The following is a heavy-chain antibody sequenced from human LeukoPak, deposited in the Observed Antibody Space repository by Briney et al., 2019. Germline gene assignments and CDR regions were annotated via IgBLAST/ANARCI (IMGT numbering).Heavy chain of an antibody. V-gene: IGHV4-31*03. J-gene: IGHJ3*02. D-gene: IGHD3-10*01. CDR3: ARDGSGNDAFDI. CDR1: GGSISSGGYY. CDR2: IYYSGST. Sequence: SQTLSLTCTVSGGSISSGGYYWSWIRQHPGKGLEWIGYIYYSGSTYYNPSLKSRVTISVDTSKNQFSPKLSSVTAADTAVYYCARDGSGNDAFDIWGQGTMVTVSS.